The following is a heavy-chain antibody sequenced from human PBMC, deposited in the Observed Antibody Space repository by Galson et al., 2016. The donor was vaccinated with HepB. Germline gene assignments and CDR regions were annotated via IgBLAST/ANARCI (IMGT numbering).Heavy chain of an antibody. Sequence: SLRLSCAASGFTFSTYAISWVRQAPGKGLEWVSGIGGSDGTTYYADSVKGRFTISRENSKNTLYLQMNSLRAEDTAVYYCAKGEYYYGSGVFFYFDSGGQGTLVTVSS. CDR3: AKGEYYYGSGVFFYFDS. CDR2: IGGSDGTT. D-gene: IGHD3-10*01. V-gene: IGHV3-23*01. J-gene: IGHJ4*02. CDR1: GFTFSTYA.